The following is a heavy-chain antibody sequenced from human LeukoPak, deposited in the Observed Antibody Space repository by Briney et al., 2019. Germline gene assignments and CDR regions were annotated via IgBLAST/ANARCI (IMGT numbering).Heavy chain of an antibody. D-gene: IGHD3-3*01. V-gene: IGHV1-8*01. CDR2: MNPNSGNT. J-gene: IGHJ2*01. Sequence: ASVKVSCKASGYTFTSYDINWVRQATGQGLEWIGWMNPNSGNTGYAQKFQGRVTMTRNTSISTAYMELSSLRSEDTAVYYCARERGSYDFWSGYRYWYFDLWGRGTLVTVSS. CDR1: GYTFTSYD. CDR3: ARERGSYDFWSGYRYWYFDL.